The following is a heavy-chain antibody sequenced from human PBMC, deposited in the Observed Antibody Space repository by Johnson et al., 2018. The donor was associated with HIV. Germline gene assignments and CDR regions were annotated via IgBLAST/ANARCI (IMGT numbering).Heavy chain of an antibody. CDR1: GFIFSDYY. CDR2: IRYDGSNK. CDR3: AREDPREFHGYGGSIPHDAFDI. V-gene: IGHV3-11*01. Sequence: QVQLVESGGGLVKPGGSLRLTCEASGFIFSDYYMSWIRQAPGKGLEWVAFIRYDGSNKYYADSVKGRFTISRDNAKNALYLQMNSLRAEDTALYYCAREDPREFHGYGGSIPHDAFDIWGQGTMVTVSS. J-gene: IGHJ3*02. D-gene: IGHD3-16*01.